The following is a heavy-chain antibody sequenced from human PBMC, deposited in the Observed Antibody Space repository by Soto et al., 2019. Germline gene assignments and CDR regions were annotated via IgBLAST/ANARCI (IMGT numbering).Heavy chain of an antibody. CDR1: GFTFSSYA. Sequence: QVQLVESGGGVVQPGRSLRLSCVASGFTFSSYAMHWVRQAPGKGLECVAVISYDGSSKSYSDAVKGRLTISRDNSKNTLYLQMNSLRAEETSVYYCARGGFYAGSSLYYNWGQGTLVSVSS. D-gene: IGHD6-6*01. CDR2: ISYDGSSK. V-gene: IGHV3-30-3*01. J-gene: IGHJ1*01. CDR3: ARGGFYAGSSLYYN.